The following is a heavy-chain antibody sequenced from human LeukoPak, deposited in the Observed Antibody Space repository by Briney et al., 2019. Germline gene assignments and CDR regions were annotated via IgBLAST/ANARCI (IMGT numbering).Heavy chain of an antibody. V-gene: IGHV3-23*01. CDR1: EFTFSNYA. J-gene: IGHJ3*02. CDR3: VKGVRREVTSAFDI. Sequence: GGSLRLSCAASEFTFSNYAMSWVRQAPGKGLEWVSGSTGTGYSTYYADSVKGRFTISRDNSKNTLYLQMNSLRAEDTAVYYCVKGVRREVTSAFDIWGQGTMVTVSS. CDR2: STGTGYST. D-gene: IGHD3-10*01.